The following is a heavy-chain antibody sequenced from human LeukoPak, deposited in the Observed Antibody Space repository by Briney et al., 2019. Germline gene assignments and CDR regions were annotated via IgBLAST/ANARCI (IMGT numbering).Heavy chain of an antibody. Sequence: SETLSLTCAVYGGSLSGYYWSWIRQPPGKGLEWIGEINHSGSTNYNPSLKSRVTISVDTSKNQFSLKLSSVTAADTAVYYCARGQRWSSSCMDVWGQGTTGTVSS. J-gene: IGHJ6*02. CDR2: INHSGST. CDR1: GGSLSGYY. D-gene: IGHD6-13*01. V-gene: IGHV4-34*01. CDR3: ARGQRWSSSCMDV.